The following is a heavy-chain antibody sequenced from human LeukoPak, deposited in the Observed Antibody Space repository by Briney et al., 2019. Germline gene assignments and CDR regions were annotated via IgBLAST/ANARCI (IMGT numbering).Heavy chain of an antibody. D-gene: IGHD4-17*01. CDR1: GFTFSSYA. Sequence: PGGSLRLSCAASGFTFSSYAMHWVRQAPGKGLEWVAVISYDGSNKYYADSVKGRFTISRDNSKNTPYLQMNSLRAEDTAVYYCARGLDTTVTTFYDYWGQGTLVTVSS. V-gene: IGHV3-30-3*01. CDR2: ISYDGSNK. J-gene: IGHJ4*02. CDR3: ARGLDTTVTTFYDY.